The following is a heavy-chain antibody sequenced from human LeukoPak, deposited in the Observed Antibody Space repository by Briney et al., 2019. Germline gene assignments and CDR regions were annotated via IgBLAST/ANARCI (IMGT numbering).Heavy chain of an antibody. J-gene: IGHJ4*02. Sequence: SETLSLTCTVSGGSISSSSYFWGWVRQPPGKGLEWIGCVYDSGSTYYNPSLKSRVTMSVDTSKNQFSLKLSSVTAADTAVYYCVNSSPGGGWLVSGNFDYWGQGTLVTVSS. V-gene: IGHV4-39*01. CDR3: VNSSPGGGWLVSGNFDY. CDR1: GGSISSSSYF. D-gene: IGHD6-19*01. CDR2: VYDSGST.